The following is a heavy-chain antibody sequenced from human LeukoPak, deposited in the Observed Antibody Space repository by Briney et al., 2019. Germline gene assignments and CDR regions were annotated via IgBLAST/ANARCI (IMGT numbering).Heavy chain of an antibody. V-gene: IGHV4-39*07. CDR3: ARDYPLDY. J-gene: IGHJ4*02. CDR2: IYYSGST. CDR1: GGSISSSSYY. Sequence: SETLSLTCTVSGGSISSSSYYWGWIRQPPGKGLEWIGSIYYSGSTYYNPSLKSRVTISVDTSKNQFSLKLSSVTAADTAVYYCARDYPLDYWGQGTLVTVSS.